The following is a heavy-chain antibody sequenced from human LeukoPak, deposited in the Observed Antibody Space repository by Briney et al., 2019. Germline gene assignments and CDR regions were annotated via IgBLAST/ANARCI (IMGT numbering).Heavy chain of an antibody. J-gene: IGHJ4*02. D-gene: IGHD3-9*01. Sequence: SETLSLTCTVSGGSISSYYWSWIRQPPGKGLEWIGYIYYSGSTNYNPSLKSRVTISVDTSKNQFSLKLSSVTAADTAVYYCARDLSFDWFPYYFDYWGQGILVTVPS. CDR3: ARDLSFDWFPYYFDY. CDR2: IYYSGST. V-gene: IGHV4-59*01. CDR1: GGSISSYY.